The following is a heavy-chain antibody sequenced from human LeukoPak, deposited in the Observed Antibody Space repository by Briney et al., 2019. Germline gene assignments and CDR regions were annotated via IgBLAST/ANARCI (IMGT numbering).Heavy chain of an antibody. CDR2: ISSSGSTI. CDR1: GFTFSSYE. Sequence: GGSLRLSCAASGFTFSSYEMNWVRQAPGKGLEWVSYISSSGSTIYYADSVKGRFTISRDNSKNTLYLQMNSLRAEDTAVYYCARDPATVVANYWGQGTLVTVSS. V-gene: IGHV3-48*03. J-gene: IGHJ4*02. CDR3: ARDPATVVANY. D-gene: IGHD4-23*01.